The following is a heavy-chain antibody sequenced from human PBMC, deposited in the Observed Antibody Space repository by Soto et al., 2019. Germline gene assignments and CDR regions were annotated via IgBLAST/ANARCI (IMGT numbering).Heavy chain of an antibody. CDR3: ASAGGLGAVAVDY. V-gene: IGHV4-30-2*01. J-gene: IGHJ4*02. Sequence: QLQLQESGSGLVKPSQTLSLTCAVSGGSISSGGYSWSWIRQPPGKGLEWIGYIYHSGSTYYNPSIKSRVTISVDRSKTQFPLKLRSVTAADTAVYYCASAGGLGAVAVDYWGQGTLVTVSS. D-gene: IGHD6-19*01. CDR2: IYHSGST. CDR1: GGSISSGGYS.